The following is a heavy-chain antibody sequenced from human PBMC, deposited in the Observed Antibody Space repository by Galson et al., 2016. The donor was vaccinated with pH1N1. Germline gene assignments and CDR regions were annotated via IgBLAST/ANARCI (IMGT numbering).Heavy chain of an antibody. J-gene: IGHJ6*02. CDR2: IRAASTRT. CDR1: GFIFSSYA. Sequence: SLRLSCAASGFIFSSYAMTWVRQAPGKGPEWVSAIRAASTRTYYPDSVKGRFIISRDNSKNTLYLQMNSLRAEDTAEYYCAKGGRVGTEGYYYALDVWGQGTTVIVSS. CDR3: AKGGRVGTEGYYYALDV. D-gene: IGHD1/OR15-1a*01. V-gene: IGHV3-23*01.